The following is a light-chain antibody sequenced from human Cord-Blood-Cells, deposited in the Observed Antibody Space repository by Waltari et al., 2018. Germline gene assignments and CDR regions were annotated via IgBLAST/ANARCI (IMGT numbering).Light chain of an antibody. Sequence: DIQMTQSPSTLSASVGDRVTIPCRASQSISSWLAWYQQKPGKAPKLLIYDASSLESGVPSRFSGSGSGTEFTLTISSLQPDDFATYYCQQYNSYSPYTFGQGPSWRSN. CDR1: QSISSW. CDR3: QQYNSYSPYT. V-gene: IGKV1-5*01. CDR2: DAS. J-gene: IGKJ2*01.